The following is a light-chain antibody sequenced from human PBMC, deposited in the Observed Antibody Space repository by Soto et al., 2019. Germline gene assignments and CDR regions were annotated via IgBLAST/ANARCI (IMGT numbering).Light chain of an antibody. CDR1: SSEVGSYNL. CDR3: CSYAGSSTLEV. Sequence: QSVLTQPASVSGSPGQSITISCTATSSEVGSYNLVSWYQQHPGKAPKLMIYEVSKRPSGVSNRFSGSKSGNTASLTISGLQAEDEADYYCCSYAGSSTLEVFGTGTKVTVL. CDR2: EVS. J-gene: IGLJ1*01. V-gene: IGLV2-23*02.